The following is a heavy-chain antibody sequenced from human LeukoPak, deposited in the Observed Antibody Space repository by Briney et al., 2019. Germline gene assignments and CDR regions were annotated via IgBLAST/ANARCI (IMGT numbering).Heavy chain of an antibody. D-gene: IGHD4/OR15-4a*01. CDR3: GKYGAPRWSGYCDF. CDR2: ISGSAGST. CDR1: GFIFSNYA. Sequence: GGSLRLCCAASGFIFSNYAVTWVRHTSGRGLEWVSSISGSAGSTYYIDSVKGRFTISRDNSKNTLFLQMNSLRAEDTGMYYCGKYGAPRWSGYCDFWGQGTLVTVSS. V-gene: IGHV3-23*01. J-gene: IGHJ4*02.